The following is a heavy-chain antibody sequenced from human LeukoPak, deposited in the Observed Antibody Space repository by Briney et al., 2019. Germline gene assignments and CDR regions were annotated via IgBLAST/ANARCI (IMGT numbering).Heavy chain of an antibody. CDR2: IYHSGST. CDR1: GYSISSGYY. J-gene: IGHJ4*02. V-gene: IGHV4-38-2*02. CDR3: ARSVNLDIVVVPAPFDY. Sequence: SETLSLTCTVSGYSISSGYYWGWIRQPPGKGLEWIGSIYHSGSTYYNPSLKSRVTISVDTSKNQFSLKLSSVTAADTAVYYCARSVNLDIVVVPAPFDYWGQGTLVTVSS. D-gene: IGHD2-2*03.